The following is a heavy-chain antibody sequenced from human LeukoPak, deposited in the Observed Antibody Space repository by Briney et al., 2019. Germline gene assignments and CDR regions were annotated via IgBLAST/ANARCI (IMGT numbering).Heavy chain of an antibody. D-gene: IGHD3-22*01. Sequence: ASVKVSCKASGGTFSSYAISWVRQAPGQGLEWMGRIIPILGIANYAQKFQGRVTMTTDTSTSTAYMELRSLRSDDTAVYYCARGSGRVDYYDSSGPADYWGQGTLVTVSS. CDR2: IIPILGIA. V-gene: IGHV1-69*04. J-gene: IGHJ4*02. CDR3: ARGSGRVDYYDSSGPADY. CDR1: GGTFSSYA.